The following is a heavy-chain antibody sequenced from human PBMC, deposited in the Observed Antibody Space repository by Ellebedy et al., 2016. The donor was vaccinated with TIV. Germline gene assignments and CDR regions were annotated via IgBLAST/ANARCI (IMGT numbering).Heavy chain of an antibody. J-gene: IGHJ4*02. D-gene: IGHD3-10*01. Sequence: SLKISXAASGFTFSSYAMSWVRQAPGKGLEWVSGISWNSGSIGYADSVKGRFTISRDNAKNSLYLQMNSLRAEDTALYYCAKEGSGEVDYWGQGTLVTVSS. CDR3: AKEGSGEVDY. CDR2: ISWNSGSI. V-gene: IGHV3-9*01. CDR1: GFTFSSYA.